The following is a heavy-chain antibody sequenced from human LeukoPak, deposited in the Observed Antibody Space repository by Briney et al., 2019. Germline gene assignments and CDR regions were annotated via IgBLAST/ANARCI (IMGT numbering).Heavy chain of an antibody. Sequence: ASVKVSCKASGYTFTSYDINWVRQATGQGLEWMGWISAYNGNTNYAQKLQGRVTMTTDTSTSTAYMELRSLRSDDTAVYYCARERMGYCSGGSCYSDYWGQGTLVTVSS. J-gene: IGHJ4*02. CDR3: ARERMGYCSGGSCYSDY. V-gene: IGHV1-18*01. D-gene: IGHD2-15*01. CDR2: ISAYNGNT. CDR1: GYTFTSYD.